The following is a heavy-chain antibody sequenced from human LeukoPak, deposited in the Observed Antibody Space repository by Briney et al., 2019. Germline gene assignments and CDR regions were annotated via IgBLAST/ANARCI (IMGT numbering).Heavy chain of an antibody. CDR3: ARDGQWLAHTAFDI. CDR1: GITFSSYS. CDR2: ISSSSSYI. Sequence: GGSLRLSCAASGITFSSYSMNWVRQAPGKGLEWVSSISSSSSYIYYADSVKGRFTISRDNAKNSLYLQMNSLRAEDTAVYYCARDGQWLAHTAFDIWGQGTMVTVSS. D-gene: IGHD6-19*01. V-gene: IGHV3-21*01. J-gene: IGHJ3*02.